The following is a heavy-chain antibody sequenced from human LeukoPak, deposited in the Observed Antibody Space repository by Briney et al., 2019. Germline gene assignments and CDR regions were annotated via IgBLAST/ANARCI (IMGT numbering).Heavy chain of an antibody. Sequence: AGGSLRLSCAASGFIFTNYFMSWVRQAPGKGLEWVASIKHDGSVKYYVDSVRGRFTISRDNTMNSLYLQMSSLRAEDTAVYYCATDRGWRTSGYYLYYFEYWGQGTLVTFSS. CDR2: IKHDGSVK. D-gene: IGHD3-3*01. V-gene: IGHV3-7*01. CDR1: GFIFTNYF. CDR3: ATDRGWRTSGYYLYYFEY. J-gene: IGHJ4*02.